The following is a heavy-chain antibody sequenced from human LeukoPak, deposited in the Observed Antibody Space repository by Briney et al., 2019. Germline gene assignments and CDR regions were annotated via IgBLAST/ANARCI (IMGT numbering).Heavy chain of an antibody. CDR1: GFSFSSYE. Sequence: GGSLRLSCAASGFSFSSYEMNWVRPAPGKGLEWVSYISSSGGTIYYADSVKGRFTISRDNAKNSLFLQMNSLRAEDTAVYYCARVVNQLPYSWGEGAQVTVSS. CDR2: ISSSGGTI. CDR3: ARVVNQLPYS. V-gene: IGHV3-48*03. D-gene: IGHD2-2*01. J-gene: IGHJ4*02.